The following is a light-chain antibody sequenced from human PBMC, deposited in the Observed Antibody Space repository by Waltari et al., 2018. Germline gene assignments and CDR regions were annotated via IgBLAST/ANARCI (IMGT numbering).Light chain of an antibody. CDR2: SAS. Sequence: EVVMTQSPATLSLSPGERATLSCRASQSVSSNLAWYQQKPGQATRLLIYSASTRATGIPARFSGSGSGTEFTLTISSLQSEDFAVYYCQQYNNWPPEGTFGPGTKVDLK. V-gene: IGKV3-15*01. J-gene: IGKJ3*01. CDR1: QSVSSN. CDR3: QQYNNWPPEGT.